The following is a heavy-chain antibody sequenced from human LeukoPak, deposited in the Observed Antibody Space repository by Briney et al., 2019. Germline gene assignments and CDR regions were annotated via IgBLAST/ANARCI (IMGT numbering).Heavy chain of an antibody. CDR3: ARRGLPDV. CDR1: GFTFSTYW. D-gene: IGHD2-15*01. J-gene: IGHJ6*03. CDR2: IKQDGSEK. Sequence: GGSLRLSCVASGFTFSTYWMSWVRQAPGKGLEWVVNIKQDGSEKYYVDSVKGRFTISRDNAKNSLYLQMNSLRVEDTAVYYCARRGLPDVWGKGTTVTVSS. V-gene: IGHV3-7*01.